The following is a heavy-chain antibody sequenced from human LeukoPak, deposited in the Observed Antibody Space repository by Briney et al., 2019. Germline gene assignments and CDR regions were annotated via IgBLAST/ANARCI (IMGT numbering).Heavy chain of an antibody. Sequence: GGSLRLSCAASGFSLNTYSMNWVRQAPRKGLEWVSSISSSSNYIHYADSLKGRFTISRDNAKNSLYLQMNSLRAEDTAVYYCARDCQYCSNTNCRCCWGQGTLVTVSS. D-gene: IGHD2-2*01. CDR1: GFSLNTYS. CDR2: ISSSSNYI. J-gene: IGHJ4*02. CDR3: ARDCQYCSNTNCRCC. V-gene: IGHV3-21*01.